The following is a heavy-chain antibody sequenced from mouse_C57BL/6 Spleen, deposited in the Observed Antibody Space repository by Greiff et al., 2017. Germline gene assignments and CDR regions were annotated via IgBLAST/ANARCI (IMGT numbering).Heavy chain of an antibody. D-gene: IGHD4-1*01. J-gene: IGHJ2*01. CDR2: IWSGGST. V-gene: IGHV2-2*01. CDR3: ARNWDGDYFDY. Sequence: QVQLKESGPGLVQPSQSLSITCTVSGFSLTSYGVHWVRQSPGKGLEWLGVIWSGGSTDYNADFISRLSISKDNSKSQVFFKMNSLQADDTTIYYCARNWDGDYFDYWGQGTTRTVSS. CDR1: GFSLTSYG.